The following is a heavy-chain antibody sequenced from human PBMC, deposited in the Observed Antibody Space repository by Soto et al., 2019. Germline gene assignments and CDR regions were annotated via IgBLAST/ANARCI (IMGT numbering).Heavy chain of an antibody. Sequence: SETLSLTCTVYGGSFSGYYWSWIRQPPGKGLEWIGEINHSGSTNYNPSLKSRVTISVDTSKNQFSLKLSSVTDADTAVYYCARVTGLWGRGTLVTVSS. CDR3: ARVTGL. J-gene: IGHJ2*01. CDR1: GGSFSGYY. CDR2: INHSGST. V-gene: IGHV4-34*01.